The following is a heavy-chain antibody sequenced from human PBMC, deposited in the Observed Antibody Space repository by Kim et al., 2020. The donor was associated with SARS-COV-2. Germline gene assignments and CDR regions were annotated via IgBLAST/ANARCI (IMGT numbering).Heavy chain of an antibody. Sequence: GGSLRLSCAASGFTFSSYAMNWVRQAPGKGLEWVSGMSGSGARTYSADSVKGRFTISRDNSKNTLYLQMNSLRAEDTAIYFCAKCLTMAGTLPLDYWGQGTLVTVST. D-gene: IGHD6-19*01. CDR1: GFTFSSYA. CDR3: AKCLTMAGTLPLDY. CDR2: MSGSGART. V-gene: IGHV3-23*01. J-gene: IGHJ4*02.